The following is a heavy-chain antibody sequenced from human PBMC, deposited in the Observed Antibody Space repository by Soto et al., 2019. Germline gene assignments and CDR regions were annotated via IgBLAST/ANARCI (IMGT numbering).Heavy chain of an antibody. Sequence: SDTLSLTCAVSGHSISSTDNWGWIRQPPGKGLEWIGSYYLDGGTSYNPSLKSRVTISADTSKNQFSLKLTSVTAADTAVYYCASSLTTGHPDKWGQGTLVTVSS. J-gene: IGHJ4*02. CDR2: YYLDGGT. V-gene: IGHV4-38-2*01. CDR3: ASSLTTGHPDK. D-gene: IGHD3-9*01. CDR1: GHSISSTDN.